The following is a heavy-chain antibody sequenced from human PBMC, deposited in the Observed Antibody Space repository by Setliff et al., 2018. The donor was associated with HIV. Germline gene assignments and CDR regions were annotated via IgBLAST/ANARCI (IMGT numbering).Heavy chain of an antibody. J-gene: IGHJ4*02. CDR2: IYYSGST. V-gene: IGHV4-39*01. CDR3: ARTRGYTYGYIDS. D-gene: IGHD5-18*01. CDR1: GDSTSSSSSY. Sequence: PSETLSLTCTVSGDSTSSSSSYWGWIRQPPGKGLEWIGSIYYSGSTYYNPSLKSRVTISVDTSKNQFSLKLNSVTAADTAVYYCARTRGYTYGYIDSWAQGTPVTVS.